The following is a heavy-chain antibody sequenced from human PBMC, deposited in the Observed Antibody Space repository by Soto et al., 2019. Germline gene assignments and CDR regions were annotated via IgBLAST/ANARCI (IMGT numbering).Heavy chain of an antibody. CDR2: IYFSGST. Sequence: SETLSLTCTVSGDSISSYYWSWIRQTPGKGLEWIGYIYFSGSTNYNPSLKSRVTISVDTSKNQFSLKLSSVTAADTVVYYCARDRERFDPWGQGTLVTVSS. J-gene: IGHJ5*02. D-gene: IGHD1-1*01. V-gene: IGHV4-59*01. CDR1: GDSISSYY. CDR3: ARDRERFDP.